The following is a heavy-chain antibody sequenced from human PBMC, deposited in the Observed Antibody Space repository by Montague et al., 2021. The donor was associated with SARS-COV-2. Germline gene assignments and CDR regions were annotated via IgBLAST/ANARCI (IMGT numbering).Heavy chain of an antibody. CDR2: ISAYNGNT. Sequence: QSGAEVKKPGESLKISCKASGYTFTSYGISWVRQAPGQGLEWMGWISAYNGNTNYAQKLQGRVTMTTDTSTSTAYMELRSLRSDDTAVYYCAGISTGYYGMDVWGQGTTVTVSS. V-gene: IGHV1-18*01. CDR3: AGISTGYYGMDV. D-gene: IGHD3-9*01. J-gene: IGHJ6*02. CDR1: GYTFTSYG.